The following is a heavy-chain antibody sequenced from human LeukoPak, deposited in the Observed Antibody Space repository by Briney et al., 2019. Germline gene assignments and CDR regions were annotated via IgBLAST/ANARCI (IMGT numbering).Heavy chain of an antibody. CDR2: INWNGGST. CDR3: ARGSRYFDWLPPDY. V-gene: IGHV3-20*04. J-gene: IGHJ4*02. CDR1: GFTFDDYG. D-gene: IGHD3-9*01. Sequence: AGGSLRLSCAASGFTFDDYGMSWVRQAPGKVLEWVSGINWNGGSTGYADSVKGRFTISRDNAKNSLYLQMNSLRAEDTALYYCARGSRYFDWLPPDYWGQGTLVTVSS.